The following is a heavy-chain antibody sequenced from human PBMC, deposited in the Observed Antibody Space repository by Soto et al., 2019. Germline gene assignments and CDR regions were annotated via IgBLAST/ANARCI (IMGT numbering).Heavy chain of an antibody. J-gene: IGHJ4*02. Sequence: PGGSLRLSCAASGFTVSSNYMSWVRQAPGKGLEWVSVIYSSGSTYYADSVKGRFTISRDNSKNTVYLQMNSLSPEDTAVYYCARDEAPRRDYFDYWGQGTLVTVSS. CDR3: ARDEAPRRDYFDY. CDR1: GFTVSSNY. V-gene: IGHV3-53*01. CDR2: IYSSGST.